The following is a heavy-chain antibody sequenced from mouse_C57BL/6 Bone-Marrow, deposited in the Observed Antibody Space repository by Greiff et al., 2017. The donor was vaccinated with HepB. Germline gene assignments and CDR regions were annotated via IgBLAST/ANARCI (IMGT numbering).Heavy chain of an antibody. D-gene: IGHD2-1*01. CDR2: SRNKANDYTT. V-gene: IGHV7-1*01. Sequence: EVKLVESGGGLVQSGRSLRLSCATSGFTFSDFYMEWVRQAPGKGLEWIAASRNKANDYTTEYSASVKGRFIVSRDTSQSILYLQMNALRAEDTAIYYCARDAYYGNYVFAYWGQGTLVTVSA. CDR1: GFTFSDFY. CDR3: ARDAYYGNYVFAY. J-gene: IGHJ3*01.